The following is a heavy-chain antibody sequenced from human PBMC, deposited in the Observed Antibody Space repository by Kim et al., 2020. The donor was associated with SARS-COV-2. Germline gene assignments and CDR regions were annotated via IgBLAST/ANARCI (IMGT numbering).Heavy chain of an antibody. CDR2: IYPGDSDT. Sequence: GESLKISCKGSGYSFTSYWIGWVRQMPGEGLEWMGIIYPGDSDTRYSPSFQGQVTISADKSISTAYLQWSSLKASDTAMYYCARPSVVGCSSTSCYAVYFGYWGQGTLVTVSS. V-gene: IGHV5-51*01. CDR1: GYSFTSYW. CDR3: ARPSVVGCSSTSCYAVYFGY. D-gene: IGHD2-2*01. J-gene: IGHJ4*02.